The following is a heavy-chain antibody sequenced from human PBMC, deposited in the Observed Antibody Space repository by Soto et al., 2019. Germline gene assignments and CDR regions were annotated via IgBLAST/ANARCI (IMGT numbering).Heavy chain of an antibody. CDR1: GYTFTSYD. V-gene: IGHV1-8*01. Sequence: QVQLVQSGAEVKKPGASVKVSCKASGYTFTSYDINWVRQATGQGLGWMGWMNPNSGNTGYAQKFRGRVPMTRNTSIGTAYMELSSLRSEDTAVYYCARERAGTSSMDVWGQGTTVTVSS. CDR2: MNPNSGNT. J-gene: IGHJ6*02. CDR3: ARERAGTSSMDV. D-gene: IGHD1-1*01.